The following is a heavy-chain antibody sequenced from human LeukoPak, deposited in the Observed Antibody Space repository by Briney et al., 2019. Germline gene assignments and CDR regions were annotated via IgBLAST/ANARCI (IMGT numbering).Heavy chain of an antibody. D-gene: IGHD3-22*01. V-gene: IGHV3-30*02. CDR2: IRYDGSNK. CDR1: GFTFSSYG. J-gene: IGHJ4*02. Sequence: GGSLRLSCAASGFTFSSYGMHWVRQAPGKGLEWVAFIRYDGSNKYYADSVKGRFTISRDNSKNTLYMQMNSLRAEDTAVYYCAKDYYDSSGLLSWGQGTLVTVSS. CDR3: AKDYYDSSGLLS.